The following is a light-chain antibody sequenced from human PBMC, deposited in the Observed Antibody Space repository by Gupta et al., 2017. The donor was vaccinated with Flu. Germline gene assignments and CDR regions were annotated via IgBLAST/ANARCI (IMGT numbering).Light chain of an antibody. Sequence: QGDRLRSYYASWYQQKPGQAPVLVIYGKNNRPSGIPDRSSGSSSGNTASLTIPGAQAEDEADYYCNSRDSSGNHTVFGGGTKLTVL. V-gene: IGLV3-19*01. J-gene: IGLJ2*01. CDR2: GKN. CDR3: NSRDSSGNHTV. CDR1: RLRSYY.